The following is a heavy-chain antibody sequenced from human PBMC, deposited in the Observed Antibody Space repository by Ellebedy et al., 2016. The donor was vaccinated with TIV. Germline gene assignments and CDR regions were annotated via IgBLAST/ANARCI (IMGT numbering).Heavy chain of an antibody. V-gene: IGHV3-21*01. Sequence: GESLKISXAASGFTFSSYSMNWVRQAPGKGLEWVSSISSSSSYIYYADSVKGRFTISRDNAKNSLYLQMNSLRAEDTAVYYCARDTYLVPTAMVDYWGQGTLVTVSS. CDR2: ISSSSSYI. CDR3: ARDTYLVPTAMVDY. J-gene: IGHJ4*02. CDR1: GFTFSSYS. D-gene: IGHD5-18*01.